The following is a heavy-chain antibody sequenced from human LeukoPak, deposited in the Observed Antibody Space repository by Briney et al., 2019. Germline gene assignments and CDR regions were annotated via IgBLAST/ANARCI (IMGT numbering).Heavy chain of an antibody. CDR3: ARDREQQLLLH. CDR1: GFTFSSYA. CDR2: ISGSGHNT. Sequence: TGGSLRLSCAASGFTFSSYAMSWVRQAPGKGLEWVSTISGSGHNTYYADSVKGRFTISRDDSKNTLYLQMNSLRAEDTAVYYCARDREQQLLLHWGQGTLVTVSS. V-gene: IGHV3-23*01. D-gene: IGHD6-13*01. J-gene: IGHJ4*02.